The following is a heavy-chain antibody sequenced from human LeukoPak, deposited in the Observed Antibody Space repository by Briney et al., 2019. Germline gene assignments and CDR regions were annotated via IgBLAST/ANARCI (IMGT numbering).Heavy chain of an antibody. CDR3: ARVPSYDFWSGYYRYYYYYYGMDV. J-gene: IGHJ6*02. Sequence: PSETLSLTCTVSGGSISSYYWSWIRQPPGKGLEWIGYIYDSGSTNYNPSLKSRVTISVDTSKNQFSLKLSSVTAADTAVYYCARVPSYDFWSGYYRYYYYYYGMDVWGQGTTVTVSS. CDR2: IYDSGST. D-gene: IGHD3-3*01. V-gene: IGHV4-59*01. CDR1: GGSISSYY.